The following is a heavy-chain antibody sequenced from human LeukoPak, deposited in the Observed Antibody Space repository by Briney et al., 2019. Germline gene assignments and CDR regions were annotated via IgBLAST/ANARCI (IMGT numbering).Heavy chain of an antibody. V-gene: IGHV3-30*04. CDR1: GFTFSRYS. CDR3: TRASPPSKYYLPTDY. CDR2: ISYDGSEE. D-gene: IGHD2/OR15-2a*01. J-gene: IGHJ4*02. Sequence: GSSLRLSCAASGFTFSRYSMHWVRQAPGKGLEWVAVISYDGSEEQYADSVKGRFTISRDDSKNTLYLQINSLRTEDTAVYYCTRASPPSKYYLPTDYWGQGTLVTVSS.